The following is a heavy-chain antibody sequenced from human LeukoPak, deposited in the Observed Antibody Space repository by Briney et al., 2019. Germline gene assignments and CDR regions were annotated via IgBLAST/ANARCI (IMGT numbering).Heavy chain of an antibody. CDR1: GGSISSGGYY. V-gene: IGHV4-30-2*01. CDR3: ARLRGITIFGVVMPFDY. Sequence: LSQTLSLTCTVSGGSISSGGYYWSWIRQPPGKGLEWIGYIYHSGSTYYNPSLKSRVTISVDRSKNQFSLKLSSVTAADTAVYYCARLRGITIFGVVMPFDYWGRGTLVTVSS. J-gene: IGHJ4*02. CDR2: IYHSGST. D-gene: IGHD3-3*01.